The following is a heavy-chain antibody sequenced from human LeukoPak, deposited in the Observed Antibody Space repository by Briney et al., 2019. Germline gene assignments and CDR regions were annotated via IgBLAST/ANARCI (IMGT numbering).Heavy chain of an antibody. J-gene: IGHJ4*02. Sequence: PGRSLRLSCAASGFTFSSYAMRWVRQAPGKGLEWVAVISYDGSNKYYAGSVKGRFTISRDNSKNTLYLQMNSLRAEDTAVYYCARGALTTENYFDYWGQGTLVTVSS. CDR2: ISYDGSNK. CDR1: GFTFSSYA. D-gene: IGHD4-11*01. CDR3: ARGALTTENYFDY. V-gene: IGHV3-30*04.